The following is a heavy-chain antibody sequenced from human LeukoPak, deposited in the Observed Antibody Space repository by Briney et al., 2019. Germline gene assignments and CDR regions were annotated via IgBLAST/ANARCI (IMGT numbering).Heavy chain of an antibody. CDR2: IDANNGDT. CDR3: ARDPSSVTLYFFDY. V-gene: IGHV1-2*02. J-gene: IGHJ4*02. CDR1: GYTFRGNY. Sequence: GASVNISCKASGYTFRGNYIHWLRQAPGQGLEGMGWIDANNGDTKSAQKFQDRVTISRETSIRTAYMDLSSLSPGDAAGYYCARDPSSVTLYFFDYWGQGTLVTVSS. D-gene: IGHD4-11*01.